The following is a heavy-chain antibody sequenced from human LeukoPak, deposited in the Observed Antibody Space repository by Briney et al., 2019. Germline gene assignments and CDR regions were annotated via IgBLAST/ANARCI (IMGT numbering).Heavy chain of an antibody. D-gene: IGHD5-18*01. CDR1: GYTFSNYG. Sequence: PGASVKVSCKTSGYTFSNYGISWVRQAPGQGLGWMGGIIPIFGTANYAQKFQGRVTITADESTSTAYMELSSLRSEDTAVYYCARTDTAMVNDAFDIWGQGTMVTVSS. CDR3: ARTDTAMVNDAFDI. J-gene: IGHJ3*02. V-gene: IGHV1-69*13. CDR2: IIPIFGTA.